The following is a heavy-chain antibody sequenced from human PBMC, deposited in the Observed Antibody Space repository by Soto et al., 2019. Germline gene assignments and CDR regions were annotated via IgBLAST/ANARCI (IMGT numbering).Heavy chain of an antibody. CDR1: GFTFSSYW. CDR3: ARELVTIFGVVIPYYYGMDV. J-gene: IGHJ6*02. Sequence: PGGSLRLSCAASGFTFSSYWMHWVRQAPGKGLVWVSRINSDGSSTSYADSVKGRFTISRDNAKNTLYLQMNSLRAEDTAVYYCARELVTIFGVVIPYYYGMDVWGQGTTVTVSS. D-gene: IGHD3-3*01. V-gene: IGHV3-74*01. CDR2: INSDGSST.